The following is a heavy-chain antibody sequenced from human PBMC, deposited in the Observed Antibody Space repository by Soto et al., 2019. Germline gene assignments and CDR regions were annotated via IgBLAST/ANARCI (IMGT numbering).Heavy chain of an antibody. CDR3: ARGPNIRTYDY. V-gene: IGHV4-34*01. J-gene: IGHJ4*02. Sequence: QVQLQQWGAGLLKPSETMSLTCAVYGGSFSEYYWTWIRQPPGKGLEWIGESNHSGSTTYNPSLKSRVTLSLDKSKHQFSLKLSSVTAADTAVYYCARGPNIRTYDYWGQGTLVTVAS. CDR2: SNHSGST. CDR1: GGSFSEYY.